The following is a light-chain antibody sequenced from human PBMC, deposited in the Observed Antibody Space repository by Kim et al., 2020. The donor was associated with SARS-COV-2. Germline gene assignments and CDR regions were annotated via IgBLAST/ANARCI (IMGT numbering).Light chain of an antibody. V-gene: IGLV3-21*04. CDR3: QVWDSSSDDV. Sequence: NTARITSDRHNSGIKSVLCYQQQPGPPPVLVIYYNSDRPSGIPERFSGTNSGNAATLTISRVEAGDEAYYYCQVWDSSSDDVFGTGTKVTVL. CDR1: NSGIKS. J-gene: IGLJ1*01. CDR2: YNS.